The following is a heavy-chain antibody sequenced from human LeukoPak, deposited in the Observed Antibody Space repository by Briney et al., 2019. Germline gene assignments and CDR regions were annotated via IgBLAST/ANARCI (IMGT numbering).Heavy chain of an antibody. D-gene: IGHD6-13*01. V-gene: IGHV1-18*01. CDR3: ARERYSSSWYFARYYYYYYGMDV. Sequence: AAVQVSCQSSGYTFTSHGISWVRQAPSQGLEWMGWISAYNGNTNYAQKLQGRVTMTTDTSTSTAYMELRSLRSDDTAVYYCARERYSSSWYFARYYYYYYGMDVWGQGTTVTVSS. CDR2: ISAYNGNT. J-gene: IGHJ6*02. CDR1: GYTFTSHG.